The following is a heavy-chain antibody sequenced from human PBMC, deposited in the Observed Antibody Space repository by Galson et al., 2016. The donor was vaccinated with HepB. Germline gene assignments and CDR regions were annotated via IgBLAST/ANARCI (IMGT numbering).Heavy chain of an antibody. CDR3: ARLLYNDSGVHV. J-gene: IGHJ3*01. Sequence: RQPPGKGLEWIGYIFYSGSTNYNPSLQSRVTISVDTSKNQFSLTLTSVTAPDTAVYYCARLLYNDSGVHVWGQGTMVTVSS. D-gene: IGHD4/OR15-4a*01. CDR2: IFYSGST. V-gene: IGHV4-61*07.